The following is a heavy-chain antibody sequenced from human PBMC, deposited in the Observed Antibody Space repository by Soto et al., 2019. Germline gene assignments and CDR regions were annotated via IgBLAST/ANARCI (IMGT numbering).Heavy chain of an antibody. CDR1: GYTFTSYG. Sequence: GASVKVSCKASGYTFTSYGISWVRQAPGQGLEWMGWISAYNGNTNYAQKLQGRVTMTTDTSTSTAYMELRSLRSDDTAVYYCARDYRRLGELSLSRPSYWGQGTLVTVSS. D-gene: IGHD3-16*02. CDR2: ISAYNGNT. J-gene: IGHJ4*02. CDR3: ARDYRRLGELSLSRPSY. V-gene: IGHV1-18*04.